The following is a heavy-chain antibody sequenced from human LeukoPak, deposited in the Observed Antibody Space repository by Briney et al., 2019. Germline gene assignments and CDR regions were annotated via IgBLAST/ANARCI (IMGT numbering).Heavy chain of an antibody. CDR1: GFTFSSYE. V-gene: IGHV3-48*03. D-gene: IGHD3-10*01. J-gene: IGHJ6*02. CDR3: ARVDYGGILWFGEFIPYGMDV. Sequence: GGSLRLSCAASGFTFSSYEMNWVRQAPGKGLEWVSYISSSGSTIYYADSVKGRFTISRDNAKNSLYLQMNSLRAEDTAVYYCARVDYGGILWFGEFIPYGMDVWGQGTTVTVSS. CDR2: ISSSGSTI.